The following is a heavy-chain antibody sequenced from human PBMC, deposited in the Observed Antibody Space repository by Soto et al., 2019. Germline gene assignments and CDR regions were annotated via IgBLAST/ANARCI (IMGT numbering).Heavy chain of an antibody. J-gene: IGHJ4*02. Sequence: SETLSLTCAVSGGSISTYYWSWVRQPPGKGLEWIGFIYYGGVTNYNPSLKSRVTMSVDSSKNQFSLKLTSVTAADTAVYYCARLSLILTGYYYYFDYWGQGTLVTVSS. D-gene: IGHD3-9*01. CDR2: IYYGGVT. V-gene: IGHV4-59*01. CDR3: ARLSLILTGYYYYFDY. CDR1: GGSISTYY.